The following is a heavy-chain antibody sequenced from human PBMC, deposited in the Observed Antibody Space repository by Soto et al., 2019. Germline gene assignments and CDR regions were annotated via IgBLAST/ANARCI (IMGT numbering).Heavy chain of an antibody. D-gene: IGHD2-8*02. Sequence: GGSLRLSCVASGFAFWGDWMSWVRQAPGKGLGWVANIKQDGSKAQYLESVRGRFTISRDNSKSSVYLQMNSLRAEDTALYYCERDFSGGFSYGPRDSWGQGTLVTVYS. CDR1: GFAFWGDW. J-gene: IGHJ4*02. V-gene: IGHV3-7*01. CDR3: ERDFSGGFSYGPRDS. CDR2: IKQDGSKA.